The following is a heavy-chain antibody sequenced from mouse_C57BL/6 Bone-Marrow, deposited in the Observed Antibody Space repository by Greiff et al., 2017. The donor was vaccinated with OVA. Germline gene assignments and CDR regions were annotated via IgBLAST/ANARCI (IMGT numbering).Heavy chain of an antibody. CDR3: AREGNYYGSPLFDD. CDR2: ISYSGST. J-gene: IGHJ2*01. CDR1: GYSITSGYD. V-gene: IGHV3-1*01. D-gene: IGHD1-1*01. Sequence: EVKLMESGPGMVKPSQSLSLTCTVTGYSITSGYDWHWIRHFPGNKLEWMGYISYSGSTNYNPSLKSRISITHDTSKNHFFLKLNSVTTEDTATYYCAREGNYYGSPLFDDWGQGTTLTVSS.